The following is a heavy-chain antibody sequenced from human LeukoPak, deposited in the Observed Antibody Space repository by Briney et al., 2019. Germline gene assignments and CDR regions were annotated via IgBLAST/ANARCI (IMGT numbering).Heavy chain of an antibody. J-gene: IGHJ4*02. CDR1: GFTFSSYW. CDR3: ARGGNRLRSSVDY. D-gene: IGHD4-17*01. Sequence: GGSLRLSCAASGFTFSSYWMSWVRQAPGKGLEWVANIKQDGSEEYYVDSVKGRFTISRDNAKNSLYLQMNSLRAEDTAVYYCARGGNRLRSSVDYWGQGTLVTVSS. CDR2: IKQDGSEE. V-gene: IGHV3-7*01.